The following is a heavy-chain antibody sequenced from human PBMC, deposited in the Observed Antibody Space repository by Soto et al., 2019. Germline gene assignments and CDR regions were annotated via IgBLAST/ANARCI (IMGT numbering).Heavy chain of an antibody. CDR2: ISAYNGNT. J-gene: IGHJ6*02. Sequence: QVQLVQSGAEVKKPGASVKVSCKASGYTFTSYGISWVRQAPGQGLEWMGWISAYNGNTNYAQKLQGRVTMTTDTPTSTAYRELSSLRSADTAGYYCAREGTYSSSWYVPGTDVWGQGTTVTVSS. CDR3: AREGTYSSSWYVPGTDV. D-gene: IGHD6-13*01. V-gene: IGHV1-18*01. CDR1: GYTFTSYG.